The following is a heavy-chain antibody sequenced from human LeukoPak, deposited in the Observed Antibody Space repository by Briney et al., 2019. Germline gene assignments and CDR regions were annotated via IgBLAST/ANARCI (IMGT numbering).Heavy chain of an antibody. CDR2: TSGSGGST. CDR1: GFTFSSYA. CDR3: AKSVLVRGVIPYYFDY. V-gene: IGHV3-23*01. D-gene: IGHD3-10*01. J-gene: IGHJ4*02. Sequence: GGSLRLSCAASGFTFSSYAMSWVRQAPGKGLEWVSATSGSGGSTYYADSVKGRFTISRDNSKNTLYLQMNSLRAEDTAVYYCAKSVLVRGVIPYYFDYWGQGTLVTVSS.